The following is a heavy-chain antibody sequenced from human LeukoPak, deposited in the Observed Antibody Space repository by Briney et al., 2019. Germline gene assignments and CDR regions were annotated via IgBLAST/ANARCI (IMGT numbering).Heavy chain of an antibody. CDR2: IYYSGST. J-gene: IGHJ4*02. CDR1: GGSISSGGYY. D-gene: IGHD5-24*01. Sequence: PSETLSLTCTVSGGSISSGGYYWSGIRQHPGKGLEWIGYIYYSGSTYYNPSLKSRVTISVDTSKNQFSLKLSSVTAADTAVYYCARMATDEMTTPTEPLFDYWGQGTLVTVSS. CDR3: ARMATDEMTTPTEPLFDY. V-gene: IGHV4-31*03.